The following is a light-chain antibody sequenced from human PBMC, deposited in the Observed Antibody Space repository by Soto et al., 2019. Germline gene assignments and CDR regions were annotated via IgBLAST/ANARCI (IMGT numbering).Light chain of an antibody. J-gene: IGKJ2*01. CDR3: QQYNRSPYT. CDR1: QSVNSKY. Sequence: DIVLTQSPGTLSLSPGQRATLSCRASQSVNSKYLAWYQQKPGQAPSLLIYGASSRATCIPDRFSGSGSGTEFTLTISRLEPEDFAIYYCQQYNRSPYTFGQGTKLEIE. V-gene: IGKV3-20*01. CDR2: GAS.